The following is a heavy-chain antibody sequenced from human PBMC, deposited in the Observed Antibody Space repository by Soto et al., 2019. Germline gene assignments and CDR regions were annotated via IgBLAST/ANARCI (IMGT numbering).Heavy chain of an antibody. J-gene: IGHJ4*02. Sequence: SETLSLTCTVSGDSITSNSYFWAWIRQPPGKGLEWIAYIYYSGSSNSNPSLKSRVTISVDTSKNQFSLKLSSVTAADTAVYYCARHSNEYRKSLDYWGQGTLVTVSS. CDR3: ARHSNEYRKSLDY. CDR2: IYYSGSS. V-gene: IGHV4-61*05. D-gene: IGHD6-13*01. CDR1: GDSITSNSYF.